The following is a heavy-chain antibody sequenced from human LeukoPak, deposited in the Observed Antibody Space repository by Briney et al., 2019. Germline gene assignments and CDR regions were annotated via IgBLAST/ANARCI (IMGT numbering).Heavy chain of an antibody. CDR2: MNPNSGNT. V-gene: IGHV1-8*01. D-gene: IGHD5-12*01. CDR1: GYTFNNYD. Sequence: GASVKVSCKASGYTFNNYDINWVRQAPGQGLEWMGWMNPNSGNTGYAQKFQGRFTLTRETFISTAYMELSSLRSEDTAVYYCARGSWGYDLNYWGQGTLVTVSS. J-gene: IGHJ4*02. CDR3: ARGSWGYDLNY.